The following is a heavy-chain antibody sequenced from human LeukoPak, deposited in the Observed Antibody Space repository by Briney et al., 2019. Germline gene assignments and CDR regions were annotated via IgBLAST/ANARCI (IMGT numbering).Heavy chain of an antibody. J-gene: IGHJ4*02. Sequence: PSETLSLTCTVSGGSISSYYWSWIRQPPGKGLEWIGYIYYSGSTNYNPSLKSRVTISVDTSKNQFSLKLSSVTAADTAVYYCARGREEQWLMYYFDYWGQGTLVTVSS. CDR3: ARGREEQWLMYYFDY. CDR2: IYYSGST. CDR1: GGSISSYY. V-gene: IGHV4-59*01. D-gene: IGHD6-19*01.